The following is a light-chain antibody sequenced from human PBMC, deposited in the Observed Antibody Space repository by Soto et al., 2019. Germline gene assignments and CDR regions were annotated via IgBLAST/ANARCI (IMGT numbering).Light chain of an antibody. CDR2: GAS. J-gene: IGKJ5*01. V-gene: IGKV3-15*01. CDR1: QSVSSN. CDR3: QQYNSFPYT. Sequence: EIVLTQSPGTLSLSPGERATLSCRASQSVSSNLAWYQQKPGQAPRLLIYGASTRATGIPARFSGSGSGTDFTLTISSLQPDDFATYYCQQYNSFPYTFGQGTRREIK.